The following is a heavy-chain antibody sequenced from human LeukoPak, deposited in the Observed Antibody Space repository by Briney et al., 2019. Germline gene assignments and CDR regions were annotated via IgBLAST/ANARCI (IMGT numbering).Heavy chain of an antibody. CDR2: IYHSGST. CDR1: GSSISSGYY. D-gene: IGHD3-22*01. Sequence: SETLSLTCTVSGSSISSGYYWGWIRQPPGKGLEWIGSIYHSGSTYYNPSLKSRVTMSVDPSKNQFSLKLSSVTAADTAVYYCARYDSSGYYLYYFDYWGQGTLVTVSS. J-gene: IGHJ4*02. CDR3: ARYDSSGYYLYYFDY. V-gene: IGHV4-38-2*02.